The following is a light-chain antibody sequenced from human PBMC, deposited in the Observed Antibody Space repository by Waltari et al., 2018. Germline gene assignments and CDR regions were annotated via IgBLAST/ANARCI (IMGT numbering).Light chain of an antibody. V-gene: IGLV1-47*01. J-gene: IGLJ3*02. CDR2: GNN. CDR3: AAWDDSLGGGV. Sequence: QSVLTQPPSASGTPGQRVTISCSGSSSNTGRNYVYWYHQLPGRGRQLLIYGNNQRPSGVPDRFSASKSGTSASRAISGLRSEDEADYYCAAWDDSLGGGVFGGGTKLTVL. CDR1: SSNTGRNY.